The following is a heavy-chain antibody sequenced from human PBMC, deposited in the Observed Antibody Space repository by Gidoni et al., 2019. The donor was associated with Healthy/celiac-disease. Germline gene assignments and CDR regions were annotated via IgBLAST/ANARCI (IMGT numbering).Heavy chain of an antibody. J-gene: IGHJ3*02. Sequence: QGQLQQGGAGLLKTSETLALTCAGYGGSCSGYYWSWIRQPPGKGLEWIGEINHSGSTNYNPSLKSRVTISVDTSKTQFSLKLSSVTAADTAVYYCARDMATNSDAFDIWGQGTMVTVSS. CDR3: ARDMATNSDAFDI. CDR1: GGSCSGYY. CDR2: INHSGST. D-gene: IGHD5-12*01. V-gene: IGHV4-34*01.